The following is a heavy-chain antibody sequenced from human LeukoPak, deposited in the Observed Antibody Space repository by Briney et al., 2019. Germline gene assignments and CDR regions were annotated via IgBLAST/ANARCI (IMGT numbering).Heavy chain of an antibody. CDR1: GYTFTSYA. Sequence: ASVKVSCKASGYTFTSYAMHLVRQAPGQRLEWMGWINAGNGNTKYSQKFQGRVTITRDTSASTAYMELSSLRSEDTAVYYCARVAGSYYDGDFDYWGQGTLVTVSS. V-gene: IGHV1-3*01. CDR3: ARVAGSYYDGDFDY. D-gene: IGHD1-26*01. CDR2: INAGNGNT. J-gene: IGHJ4*02.